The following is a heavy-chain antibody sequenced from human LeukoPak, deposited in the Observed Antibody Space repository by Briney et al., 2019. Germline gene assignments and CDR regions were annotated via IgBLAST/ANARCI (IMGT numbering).Heavy chain of an antibody. CDR2: MNPNSGNT. CDR3: ARSPYSSSWYYYYYGMDV. J-gene: IGHJ6*02. V-gene: IGHV1-8*01. CDR1: GYTFTSYD. Sequence: ASVKVSSKASGYTFTSYDINWVRQATGQGLEWMGWMNPNSGNTGYAQKFQGRVTMTRNTSISTAYMELSSLRSEDTAVYYCARSPYSSSWYYYYYGMDVWGQGTTVTVSS. D-gene: IGHD6-13*01.